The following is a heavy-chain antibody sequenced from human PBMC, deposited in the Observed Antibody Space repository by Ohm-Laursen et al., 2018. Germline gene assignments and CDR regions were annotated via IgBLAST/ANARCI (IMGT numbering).Heavy chain of an antibody. CDR1: GFTFSSYG. V-gene: IGHV3-30*03. D-gene: IGHD3-10*01. J-gene: IGHJ5*02. CDR2: VSYDERYK. CDR3: ARAPRFGEPNNWFDP. Sequence: SLRLSCAASGFTFSSYGMHWVRQAPGKGLEWVAVVSYDERYKNYVDSVKGRFTISRDNAKNSLYLQMNSLRAEDTAVYYCARAPRFGEPNNWFDPWGQGTLVTVSS.